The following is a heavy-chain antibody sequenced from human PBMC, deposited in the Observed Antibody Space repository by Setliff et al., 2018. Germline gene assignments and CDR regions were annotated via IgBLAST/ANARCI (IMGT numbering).Heavy chain of an antibody. CDR2: IYHSGST. D-gene: IGHD6-19*01. Sequence: SETLSLTCAVSGYSISSGYYWGWIRQPPGKGLEWIGSIYHSGSTYYNPSLKSRVTISVDTSKNKFSLKLSSVTAADTAVYYCARDRVGSGWPDAFDIWGQGTMVTVSS. V-gene: IGHV4-38-2*02. CDR3: ARDRVGSGWPDAFDI. CDR1: GYSISSGYY. J-gene: IGHJ3*02.